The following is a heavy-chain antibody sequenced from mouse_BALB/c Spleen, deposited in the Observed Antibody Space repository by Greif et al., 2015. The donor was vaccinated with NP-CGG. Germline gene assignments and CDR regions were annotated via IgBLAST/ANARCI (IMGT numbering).Heavy chain of an antibody. CDR1: GFTFSDYY. D-gene: IGHD2-4*01. Sequence: EVMLVASGGGLVKPGGSLNLSCAASGFTFSDYYMYWVRPTPEKRLEWVATISAGGSYTYSPDSVKGRFTISRDNAKNNLYLQMSRRKSEDTAMYYCARGRGPATMITTNARDYWGQGTSVTVSS. CDR2: ISAGGSYT. CDR3: ARGRGPATMITTNARDY. V-gene: IGHV5-4*02. J-gene: IGHJ4*01.